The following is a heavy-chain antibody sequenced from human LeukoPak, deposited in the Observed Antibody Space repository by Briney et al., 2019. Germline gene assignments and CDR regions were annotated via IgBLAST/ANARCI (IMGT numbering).Heavy chain of an antibody. CDR1: KFTFTFSSSW. CDR2: IQPDGSER. V-gene: IGHV3-7*01. D-gene: IGHD3-16*01. Sequence: GGSLRLSCAVSKFTFTFSSSWMSWVRQAPGKGLEWVGNIQPDGSERYPVDSVKGRFTISRDNARKLVFLQMNSLRVEDTAVYYCARQSYAKFDPWGQGTLVTVSS. J-gene: IGHJ5*02. CDR3: ARQSYAKFDP.